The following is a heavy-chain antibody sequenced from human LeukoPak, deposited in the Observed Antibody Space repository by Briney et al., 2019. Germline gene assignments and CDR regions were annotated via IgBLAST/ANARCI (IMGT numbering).Heavy chain of an antibody. V-gene: IGHV1-18*01. CDR1: GYTFTSYG. Sequence: GASVKVSCKASGYTFTSYGISWVRQAPGQGLEWMGWISAYNDNTNYAQKLQGRVTMTTDTSTSTAYMELRSLRSDDTAVYYCARCYDFWSGYYEGSVDYWGQGTLVTVSS. D-gene: IGHD3-3*01. J-gene: IGHJ4*02. CDR3: ARCYDFWSGYYEGSVDY. CDR2: ISAYNDNT.